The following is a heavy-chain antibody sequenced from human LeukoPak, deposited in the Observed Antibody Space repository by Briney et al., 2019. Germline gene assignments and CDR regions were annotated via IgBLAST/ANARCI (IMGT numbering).Heavy chain of an antibody. D-gene: IGHD5-24*01. Sequence: GGSLRLSCAASGFTFSSYSMNWVLQAPGKGLEWVSYISSSSSTIYYADSVKGRFTISRDNAKNSLYLQMNSLRAEDTAVYYCARFVEARGYWGQGTLVTVSS. J-gene: IGHJ4*02. CDR2: ISSSSSTI. V-gene: IGHV3-48*01. CDR1: GFTFSSYS. CDR3: ARFVEARGY.